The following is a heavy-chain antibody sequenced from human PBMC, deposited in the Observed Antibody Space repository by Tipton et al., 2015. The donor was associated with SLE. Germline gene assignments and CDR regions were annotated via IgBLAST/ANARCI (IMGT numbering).Heavy chain of an antibody. CDR1: GFTFSAYG. Sequence: SLRLSCAASGFTFSAYGMHWVRQAPGKGLEWVGRTRNKANSYTTEYAASVKGRFTISRDDSKNSLYLQMNSLRAEDTAVYYCTLFPLPKDGSGSYYNVLRSGDPWGQGTLVTVSS. D-gene: IGHD3-10*01. CDR2: TRNKANSYTT. CDR3: TLFPLPKDGSGSYYNVLRSGDP. J-gene: IGHJ5*02. V-gene: IGHV3-72*01.